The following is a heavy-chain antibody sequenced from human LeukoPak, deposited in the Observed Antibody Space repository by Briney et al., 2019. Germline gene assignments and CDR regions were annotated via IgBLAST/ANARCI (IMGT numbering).Heavy chain of an antibody. J-gene: IGHJ6*02. V-gene: IGHV4-34*01. CDR3: ARLIAAAGPNYYCYGMDV. D-gene: IGHD6-13*01. CDR2: INHSGST. Sequence: PSETLSLTCAVYGGSFSGYYWSWIRQPPGKGLEWIGEINHSGSTNYNPSLKSRVTISVDTSKNQFSLKLSSVTAADTAVYYCARLIAAAGPNYYCYGMDVWGQGTTVTVSS. CDR1: GGSFSGYY.